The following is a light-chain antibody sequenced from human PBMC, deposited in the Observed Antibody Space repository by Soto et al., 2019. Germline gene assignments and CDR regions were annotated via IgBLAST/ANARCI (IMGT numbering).Light chain of an antibody. V-gene: IGLV2-14*01. CDR1: SSDVGGYNY. CDR2: EVS. Sequence: QSVLTQPASVSGSPGQSITISCTGTSSDVGGYNYVSWYQQHPGKAPKLMISEVSNRRSGVSNRFSGSKSCNTASLTISGLQAEDEADYYCSSYTSSSTRVFGGGTKLTVL. J-gene: IGLJ3*02. CDR3: SSYTSSSTRV.